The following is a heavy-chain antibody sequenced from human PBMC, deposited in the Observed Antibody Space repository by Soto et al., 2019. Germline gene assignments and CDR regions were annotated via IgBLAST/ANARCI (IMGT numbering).Heavy chain of an antibody. CDR3: ARPKGTYSSGYYYFDF. V-gene: IGHV1-69*01. D-gene: IGHD6-19*01. Sequence: QVQLEQSGGEVKQPGSSVRVSCKTSGRTFSTYAINWVRQAPGQGLEWMGAIIPLFGTADYSQKFQGRVTITADESTSTAYMELSSLRFDDTAVYFCARPKGTYSSGYYYFDFWGQGTLVTVSS. J-gene: IGHJ4*02. CDR2: IIPLFGTA. CDR1: GRTFSTYA.